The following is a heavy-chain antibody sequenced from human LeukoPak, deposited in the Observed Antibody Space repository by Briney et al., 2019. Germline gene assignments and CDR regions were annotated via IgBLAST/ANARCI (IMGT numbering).Heavy chain of an antibody. D-gene: IGHD6-19*01. V-gene: IGHV3-7*01. CDR3: AREIWAGTNYYYGMDV. CDR1: GFTFSSYW. J-gene: IGHJ6*02. Sequence: GGSLRLSCAASGFTFSSYWMSWVRQAPGKGLEWVANIKQDGSEKYYVDSVKGRFTISRDNAKNSLYLQMNSLRAEDTAVYYCAREIWAGTNYYYGMDVWGQGTTVTVSS. CDR2: IKQDGSEK.